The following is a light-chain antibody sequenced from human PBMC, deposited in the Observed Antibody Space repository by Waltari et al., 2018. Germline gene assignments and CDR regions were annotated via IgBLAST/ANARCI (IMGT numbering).Light chain of an antibody. V-gene: IGKV1-12*01. CDR3: QQANSFLPPT. CDR2: AAS. CDR1: QGISNW. J-gene: IGKJ4*01. Sequence: DIQMTKSPSSVSASIGDRVTITCRASQGISNWLAWYQQKPGKAPKLLIHAASNLQSGVPSRFSGNGSGTDFSLTISSLQPEDFATYYCQQANSFLPPTFGGGTKVEIK.